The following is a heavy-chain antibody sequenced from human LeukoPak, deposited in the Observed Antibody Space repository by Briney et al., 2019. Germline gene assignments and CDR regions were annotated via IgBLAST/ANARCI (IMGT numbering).Heavy chain of an antibody. Sequence: PSETLSLTCTVSGDSISRGNDYWSWIRQPPGKGLEWIGYTYYTGKTYYNTSLKRRLIISVDTSQNQFSLKLKSVTAADTAVYYCARVDTTMVPDVWGQGTTVTVSS. J-gene: IGHJ6*02. CDR1: GDSISRGNDY. CDR2: TYYTGKT. CDR3: ARVDTTMVPDV. V-gene: IGHV4-30-4*01. D-gene: IGHD5-18*01.